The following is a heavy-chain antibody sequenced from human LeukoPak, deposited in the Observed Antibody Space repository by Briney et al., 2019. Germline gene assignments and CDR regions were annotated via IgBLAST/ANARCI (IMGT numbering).Heavy chain of an antibody. CDR1: GGAFSSYA. CDR3: ARDENGGYSD. Sequence: GASVKVSCKASGGAFSSYAISWVRQAPGQGLEWMGGIIPIFGTANYAQKFQGRVTITADESTSTAYMELSSLRSEDTAVYYCARDENGGYSDWGQGTLVTVSS. V-gene: IGHV1-69*13. J-gene: IGHJ4*02. D-gene: IGHD2-15*01. CDR2: IIPIFGTA.